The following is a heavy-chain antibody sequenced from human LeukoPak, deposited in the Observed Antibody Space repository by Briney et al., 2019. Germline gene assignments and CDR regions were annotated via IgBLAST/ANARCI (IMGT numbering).Heavy chain of an antibody. Sequence: SETLSLTCAVYGGSFSGYYWSWIRQPPGKGLEWIGEINHSGSTNYNPSLKSRVTISVDTSKNQFSLKLSSVTAADTAVYYCASSRGSYFYRGQGTLVTVSS. D-gene: IGHD1-26*01. CDR1: GGSFSGYY. J-gene: IGHJ4*02. CDR2: INHSGST. V-gene: IGHV4-34*01. CDR3: ASSRGSYFY.